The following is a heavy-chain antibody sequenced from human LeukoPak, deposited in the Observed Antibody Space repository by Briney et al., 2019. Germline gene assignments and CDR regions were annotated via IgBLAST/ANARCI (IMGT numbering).Heavy chain of an antibody. CDR1: GFTFSSYA. Sequence: GGSLRLSCAASGFTFSSYAMHWVRQAPGKGLEWVAVISYDGSNKYYADSVKGRFTISRDNSKNTLYLQMNSLRAEDTAVYYCAKAWDYWGQGTLVTVSS. CDR3: AKAWDY. CDR2: ISYDGSNK. J-gene: IGHJ4*02. V-gene: IGHV3-30-3*01.